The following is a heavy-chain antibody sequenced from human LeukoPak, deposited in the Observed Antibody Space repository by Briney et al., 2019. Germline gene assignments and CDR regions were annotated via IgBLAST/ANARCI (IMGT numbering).Heavy chain of an antibody. CDR1: GFTFSNFG. J-gene: IGHJ4*02. D-gene: IGHD5-24*01. CDR3: AKGWRMVDY. Sequence: GQSLRLSCAASGFTFSNFGMHWVRQAPGKGLERVAIISYDGSTEHYADSVKGRFTISRDNSRNTLYLQMNSLRPDDTAVYYCAKGWRMVDYWGQGTLVTVSS. CDR2: ISYDGSTE. V-gene: IGHV3-30*18.